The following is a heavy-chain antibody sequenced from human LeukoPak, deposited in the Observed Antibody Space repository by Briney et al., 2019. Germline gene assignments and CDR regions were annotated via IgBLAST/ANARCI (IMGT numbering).Heavy chain of an antibody. V-gene: IGHV3-11*04. CDR3: ARCGSSSYYYYYMDV. D-gene: IGHD6-13*01. J-gene: IGHJ6*03. CDR1: GFTFSDYY. CDR2: ISSSGSTI. Sequence: PGGSLRLSCAASGFTFSDYYMSWLRQAPGKGLEWVSYISSSGSTIYYADSVKGRFTISRDNAKNSLYLQMNRLRAEDTAVYYCARCGSSSYYYYYMDVWGKGTTVTVSS.